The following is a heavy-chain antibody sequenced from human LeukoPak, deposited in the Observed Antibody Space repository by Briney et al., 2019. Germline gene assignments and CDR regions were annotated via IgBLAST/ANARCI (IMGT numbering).Heavy chain of an antibody. Sequence: ASVKVSCKASGYTFTCYYMHWVRQAPGQGLEWMGWINPNSGGTNYAQKFQGWVTMTRDTSISTAYMELSRLRSDDTAVYYCARAARTSYDFWSGYPLTSFDYWGQGTLVTVSS. CDR1: GYTFTCYY. V-gene: IGHV1-2*04. CDR2: INPNSGGT. D-gene: IGHD3-3*01. J-gene: IGHJ4*02. CDR3: ARAARTSYDFWSGYPLTSFDY.